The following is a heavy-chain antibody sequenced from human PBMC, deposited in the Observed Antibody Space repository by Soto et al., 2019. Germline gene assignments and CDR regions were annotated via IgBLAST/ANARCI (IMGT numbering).Heavy chain of an antibody. Sequence: PGGSLRLSCAASGFSFSSSGMHWVRQAPGKGLDWVAVIWYDGSNKYYAESVKGRFTISRDNSKNTLYVQLNSLTVEDTAVYYCASAQYTGSYSGACDVWGQGTRVTVSS. D-gene: IGHD1-26*01. J-gene: IGHJ3*01. V-gene: IGHV3-33*03. CDR1: GFSFSSSG. CDR2: IWYDGSNK. CDR3: ASAQYTGSYSGACDV.